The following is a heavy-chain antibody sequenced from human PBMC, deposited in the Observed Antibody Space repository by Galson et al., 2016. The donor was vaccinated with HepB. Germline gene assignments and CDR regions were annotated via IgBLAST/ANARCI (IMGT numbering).Heavy chain of an antibody. Sequence: SLRLSCAASGLTFSSYSMNWVRQAPGKGLEWVSYISSSSSTIYYADSVKGRFTISRDNAKNSLYLQMNSLRDEDTAVYYCARDRWQEGSSWQFDYWGQGTRVTVSS. V-gene: IGHV3-48*02. CDR1: GLTFSSYS. J-gene: IGHJ4*02. D-gene: IGHD6-13*01. CDR3: ARDRWQEGSSWQFDY. CDR2: ISSSSSTI.